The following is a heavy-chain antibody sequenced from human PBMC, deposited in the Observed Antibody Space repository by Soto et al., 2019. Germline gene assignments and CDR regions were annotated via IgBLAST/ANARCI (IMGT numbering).Heavy chain of an antibody. CDR3: AKGLVTFDY. D-gene: IGHD6-6*01. Sequence: GGSLRLSCAASGFTFSSYAISWVRQAPGKGLEWGSAISGSGGSTYYADSVQGRFTISRDNSKNTLYLQMNSLRAEETAVYYCAKGLVTFDYWGQGTRVTVSS. V-gene: IGHV3-23*01. J-gene: IGHJ4*02. CDR1: GFTFSSYA. CDR2: ISGSGGST.